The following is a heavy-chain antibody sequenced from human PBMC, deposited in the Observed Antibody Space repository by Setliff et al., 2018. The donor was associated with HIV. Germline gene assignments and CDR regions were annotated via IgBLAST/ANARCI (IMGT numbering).Heavy chain of an antibody. V-gene: IGHV1-69*10. CDR3: ARMGGGLWFGARDY. D-gene: IGHD3-10*01. J-gene: IGHJ4*02. Sequence: GASVKVSCKASGGTFSSYAISWVRQAPGQGLEWMGGIIPILGIANYAQKFQGRVTITADESTSTAYMELSSLRSEDTAVYYCARMGGGLWFGARDYWGQGTLVTVSS. CDR1: GGTFSSYA. CDR2: IIPILGIA.